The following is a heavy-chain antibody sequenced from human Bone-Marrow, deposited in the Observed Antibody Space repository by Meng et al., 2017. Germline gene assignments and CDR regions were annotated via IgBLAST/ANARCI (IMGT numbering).Heavy chain of an antibody. CDR2: ISSSSTI. V-gene: IGHV3-69-1*01. CDR3: ARCDTAMVLDDYFDY. CDR1: GFTFSDYY. D-gene: IGHD5-18*01. Sequence: GESLKISCAASGFTFSDYYMNWVRQAPGKGLEWVSSISSSSTIYYADSVKGRFTISRDNAKNSLYLQMNSLRAEDTAVYYCARCDTAMVLDDYFDYWGQGTLVTVSS. J-gene: IGHJ4*02.